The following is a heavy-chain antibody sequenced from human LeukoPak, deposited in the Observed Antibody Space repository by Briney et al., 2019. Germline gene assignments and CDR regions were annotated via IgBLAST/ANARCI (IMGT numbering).Heavy chain of an antibody. CDR3: ARHPRTYCSGGSCYTYNYYMDV. CDR1: GGSISSCSYY. CDR2: LYYCGST. D-gene: IGHD2-15*01. V-gene: IGHV4-39*01. J-gene: IGHJ6*03. Sequence: SETLSVTCTVSGGSISSCSYYWGGIRPPPGKALVWWGSLYYCGSTYYNLSLKSRLIISVDTPKNLLSQKLSSGTAAVAAVYYCARHPRTYCSGGSCYTYNYYMDVWSKGRTATVSS.